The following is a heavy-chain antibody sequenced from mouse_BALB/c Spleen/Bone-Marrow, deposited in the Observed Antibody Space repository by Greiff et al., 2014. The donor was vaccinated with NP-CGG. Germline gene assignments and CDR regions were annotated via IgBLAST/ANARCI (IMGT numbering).Heavy chain of an antibody. D-gene: IGHD2-2*01. J-gene: IGHJ3*01. CDR1: GFNIEDTY. CDR3: AEGYDSWFAY. V-gene: IGHV14-3*02. CDR2: IDPASGNT. Sequence: VQLQQSGAELVKPGASVKLSCTASGFNIEDTYVHWVKQRPEQGLEWIGRIDPASGNTKYDPKFQGKATVTSDTSSNTAYLHLNSLTSEDTAVYYCAEGYDSWFAYWGQGTLVTVSA.